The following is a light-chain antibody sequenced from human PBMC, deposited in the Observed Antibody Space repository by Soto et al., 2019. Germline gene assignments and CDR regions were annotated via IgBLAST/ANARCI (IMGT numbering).Light chain of an antibody. CDR3: RRRSNWPRT. Sequence: EIVLTQSPATLSLSPGERATLSCRASQSVSSYLAWYQQKPGQAPRLLIYDASNRATGIPARFSRSGSGTAFTLTISSLEPEDFAVYYCRRRSNWPRTLGQGTKVEIK. J-gene: IGKJ1*01. CDR2: DAS. V-gene: IGKV3-11*01. CDR1: QSVSSY.